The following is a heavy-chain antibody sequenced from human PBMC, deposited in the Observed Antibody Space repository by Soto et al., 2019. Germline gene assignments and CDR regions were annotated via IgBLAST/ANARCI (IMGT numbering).Heavy chain of an antibody. Sequence: QVQLVESGGGLVKPGGSLRLSCAASGFTFSDYYMSWIRQAPGKGLEWVSYISSSGSTIYYADSVKGRFTISRDNAKNSLYLQMNSLRAGDTAVYYCARDQYDFWSGYYVPYFDYWGQGTLVTVSS. D-gene: IGHD3-3*01. CDR2: ISSSGSTI. J-gene: IGHJ4*02. CDR1: GFTFSDYY. V-gene: IGHV3-11*01. CDR3: ARDQYDFWSGYYVPYFDY.